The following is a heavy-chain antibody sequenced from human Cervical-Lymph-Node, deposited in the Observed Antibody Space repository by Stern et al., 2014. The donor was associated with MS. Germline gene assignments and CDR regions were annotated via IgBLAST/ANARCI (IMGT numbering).Heavy chain of an antibody. CDR1: GFTFSTYG. CDR2: ISHDGSKK. Sequence: VHLVESGGGVVQPGGSLRLSCAGSGFTFSTYGMHWVRQAPGKGLEWVALISHDGSKKYYVDSVKGRFTISRDNSKNTMYVHMNSLRDEDTAVYYCAKDRGSGWSLDYWGQGTLVIVSS. CDR3: AKDRGSGWSLDY. J-gene: IGHJ4*02. V-gene: IGHV3-30*18. D-gene: IGHD6-19*01.